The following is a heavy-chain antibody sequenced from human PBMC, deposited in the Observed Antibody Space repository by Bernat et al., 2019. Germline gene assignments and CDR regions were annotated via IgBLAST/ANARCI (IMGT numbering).Heavy chain of an antibody. CDR1: GGSISSSNW. CDR3: ARVGQLWFLSRVWLGAFDI. V-gene: IGHV4-4*02. Sequence: QVQLQESGPGLVKPSGTLSLTCAVSGGSISSSNWWSWVRQPPGKGLEWIGEIYHSGSTNYNPSLKSRVTISVDKSKNQFSLKLSSVTAADTAVYYCARVGQLWFLSRVWLGAFDIWGQGTMVTVSS. CDR2: IYHSGST. J-gene: IGHJ3*02. D-gene: IGHD5-18*01.